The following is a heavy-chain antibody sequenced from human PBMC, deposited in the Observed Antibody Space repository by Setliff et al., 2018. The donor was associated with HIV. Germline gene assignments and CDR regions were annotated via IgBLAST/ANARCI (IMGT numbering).Heavy chain of an antibody. CDR2: IIPIFGTA. CDR3: ARSVHSLYGDYATYFDP. CDR1: GGTFSSYA. V-gene: IGHV1-69*05. D-gene: IGHD4-17*01. Sequence: SVKVSCKASGGTFSSYAISWVRQAPGQGLEWMGGIIPIFGTANYAQKFQGRVTITTDESTSTAYMELSSLRSEDTAVYYCARSVHSLYGDYATYFDPWGQGTQVTVSS. J-gene: IGHJ5*02.